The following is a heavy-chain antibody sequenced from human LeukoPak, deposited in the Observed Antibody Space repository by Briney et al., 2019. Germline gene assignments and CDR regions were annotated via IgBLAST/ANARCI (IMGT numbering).Heavy chain of an antibody. CDR2: IIPIFGTA. CDR3: ARDRGQWLVLDYFDY. CDR1: GGTFSSYA. Sequence: PWASVKVSCKASGGTFSSYAISWVRQAPGQGLEWMGGIIPIFGTANYAQKFQGRVTITADESTSTAYMELSSLRSEDTAVYYCARDRGQWLVLDYFDYWGQGTLVTVSS. V-gene: IGHV1-69*01. J-gene: IGHJ4*02. D-gene: IGHD6-19*01.